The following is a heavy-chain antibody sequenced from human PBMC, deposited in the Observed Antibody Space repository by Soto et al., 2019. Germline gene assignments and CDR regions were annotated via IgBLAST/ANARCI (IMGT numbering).Heavy chain of an antibody. CDR3: ATWTCSGGSCYSVSYYYGMDV. V-gene: IGHV5-10-1*01. D-gene: IGHD2-15*01. CDR2: IDPSDSYT. J-gene: IGHJ6*02. CDR1: GYSFTSYW. Sequence: GESLKISCKGSGYSFTSYWISWVRQMPGKGLEWMGRIDPSDSYTNYSPSFQGHVTISADKSISTAYLQWSSLKASDTAIYYCATWTCSGGSCYSVSYYYGMDVWGQGTTVTVSS.